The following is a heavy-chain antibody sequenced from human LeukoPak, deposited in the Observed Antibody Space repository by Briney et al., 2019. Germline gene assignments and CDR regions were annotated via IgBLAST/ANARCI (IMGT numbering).Heavy chain of an antibody. CDR3: AREIVGEGNFDC. V-gene: IGHV3-33*01. CDR2: IWHDGSNI. Sequence: GRTLRLSCETSGFTFSNYGMHWVRQTPGKGLEWVAAIWHDGSNIFYADSVKGRFTISRDNSKNTLFLQMNSLGAEDTALYYCAREIVGEGNFDCWGQGTLVTVSS. CDR1: GFTFSNYG. D-gene: IGHD2-15*01. J-gene: IGHJ4*02.